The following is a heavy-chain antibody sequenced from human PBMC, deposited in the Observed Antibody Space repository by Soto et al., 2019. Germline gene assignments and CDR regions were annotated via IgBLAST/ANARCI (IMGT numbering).Heavy chain of an antibody. J-gene: IGHJ6*02. V-gene: IGHV1-69*13. CDR2: IIPIFGTA. Sequence: SVKVSCKASGGTFSIYAISWVRQAPGQGLEWMGGIIPIFGTANYAQKFQGRVTITADESTSTAYMELSSLRSEDTAVYYCARERTVVTHHIKDDDYYYGMDFWGQGTTVTVSS. CDR3: ARERTVVTHHIKDDDYYYGMDF. D-gene: IGHD2-21*02. CDR1: GGTFSIYA.